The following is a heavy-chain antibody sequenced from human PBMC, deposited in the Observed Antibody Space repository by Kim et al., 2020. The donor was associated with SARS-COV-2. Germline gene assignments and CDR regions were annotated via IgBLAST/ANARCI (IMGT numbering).Heavy chain of an antibody. Sequence: ASVKVSCKASGYTFTGYYMHWVRQAPGQGLEWMGWINPNSGGTNYAQKFQGRVTMTRDTSISTAYMELSRLRSDDTAVYYCARDGPEVMYYFDYWGQGTLVTVSS. D-gene: IGHD2-21*01. CDR1: GYTFTGYY. CDR2: INPNSGGT. J-gene: IGHJ4*02. V-gene: IGHV1-2*02. CDR3: ARDGPEVMYYFDY.